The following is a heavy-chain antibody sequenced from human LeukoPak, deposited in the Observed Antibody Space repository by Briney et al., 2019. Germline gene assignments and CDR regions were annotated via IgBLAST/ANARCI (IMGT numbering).Heavy chain of an antibody. Sequence: SETLSLTCAVYGGSFSGYYWSWIRQPPGKGLEWIGEINHSGSTNYNPSLKSRVTISVDTSKNQFSLKLSSVTAADTAVYYCAREGYSGYDDGVGYWGQGTLVTVSS. CDR1: GGSFSGYY. J-gene: IGHJ4*02. CDR3: AREGYSGYDDGVGY. D-gene: IGHD5-12*01. CDR2: INHSGST. V-gene: IGHV4-34*01.